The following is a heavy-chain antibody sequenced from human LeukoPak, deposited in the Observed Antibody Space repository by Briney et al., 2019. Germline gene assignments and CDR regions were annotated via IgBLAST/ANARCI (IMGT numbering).Heavy chain of an antibody. CDR1: GGSCGGYY. J-gene: IGHJ6*02. Sequence: PSETLSLTCAVYGGSCGGYYWSWIRRPPGKGLEWIGEINHGGSTNYNQSLKSRVTLSVDTSKNQFSLKLTSVTAADTAVYYCARDGYSTPDVWGQGTTVTVSS. CDR3: ARDGYSTPDV. V-gene: IGHV4-34*01. D-gene: IGHD6-13*01. CDR2: INHGGST.